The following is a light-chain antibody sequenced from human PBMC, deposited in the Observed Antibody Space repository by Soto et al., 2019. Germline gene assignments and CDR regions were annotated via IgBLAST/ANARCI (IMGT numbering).Light chain of an antibody. CDR2: AAS. Sequence: IHMTHSPSTLSASVLYGVTITFLASQRISTWLAWYQQKPGKAPKFLIYAASSLHSGVPSRFSGSGSETDFTLSISNLQPEDFATYFCLQTHSFPRTFGGGTKVDNK. CDR3: LQTHSFPRT. J-gene: IGKJ4*01. V-gene: IGKV1-12*01. CDR1: QRISTW.